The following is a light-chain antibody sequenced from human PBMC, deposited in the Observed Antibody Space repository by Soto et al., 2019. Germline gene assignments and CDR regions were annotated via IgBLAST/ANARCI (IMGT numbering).Light chain of an antibody. CDR3: AAWDDSLNAL. CDR1: SSNIGDNP. J-gene: IGLJ1*01. V-gene: IGLV1-44*01. CDR2: IND. Sequence: QSVLTQPPSASGTPGQTVTISCSGSSSNIGDNPVNWYQQLPGAAPKLLIYINDQRPSGVPDRFSGSKSGTSASLAISGLQPEEEADYYCAAWDDSLNALFGTGTKLTVL.